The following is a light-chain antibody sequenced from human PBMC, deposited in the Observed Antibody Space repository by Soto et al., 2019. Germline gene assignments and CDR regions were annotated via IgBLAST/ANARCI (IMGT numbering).Light chain of an antibody. CDR3: QKYNSAPLT. CDR1: QDIGVY. J-gene: IGKJ4*01. V-gene: IGKV1-27*01. Sequence: DIQMTQSPSSLSASLGDRVTITCRASQDIGVYLAWFQQKPRNVPKLLIYAASTLQSGVPSRFSASGSGTDFTLTISSLQPEDVATYYCQKYNSAPLTFGGGTKVELK. CDR2: AAS.